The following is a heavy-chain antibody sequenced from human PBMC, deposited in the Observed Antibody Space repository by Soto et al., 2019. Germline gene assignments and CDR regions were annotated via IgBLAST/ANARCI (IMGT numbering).Heavy chain of an antibody. CDR1: GGPFSSYA. CDR2: IIPIFGTA. J-gene: IGHJ4*02. CDR3: ARGGRNFSYYYDSSGYEFHY. Sequence: SGKLCFKTCGGPFSSYAMSLVRKAPGQGLEWMGGIIPIFGTANYAQKFQGRVTITADESTSTAYMELSSLRSEDTAVYYCARGGRNFSYYYDSSGYEFHYWGQGTMVTVSS. D-gene: IGHD3-22*01. V-gene: IGHV1-69*13.